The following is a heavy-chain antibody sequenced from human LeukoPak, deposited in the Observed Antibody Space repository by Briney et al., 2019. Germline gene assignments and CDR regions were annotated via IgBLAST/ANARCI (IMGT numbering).Heavy chain of an antibody. CDR1: GGSFSGYY. J-gene: IGHJ5*02. Sequence: PSETLSLTCAVYGGSFSGYYWSWIRQPPGKGLKWIGEINHSGSTNYNPSLKSRVTISVDTSKNQFSLKLSSVTAADTAVYYCARGRGGVVAATPGTNWFGPWGQGTLVTVSS. V-gene: IGHV4-34*01. CDR3: ARGRGGVVAATPGTNWFGP. D-gene: IGHD2-15*01. CDR2: INHSGST.